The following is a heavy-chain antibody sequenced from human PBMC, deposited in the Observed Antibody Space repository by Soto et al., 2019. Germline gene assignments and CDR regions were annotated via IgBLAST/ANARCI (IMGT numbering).Heavy chain of an antibody. D-gene: IGHD1-1*01. CDR3: ARGARYNWNDKGWFDP. V-gene: IGHV4-30-2*01. CDR2: IYHSGST. J-gene: IGHJ5*02. CDR1: GGSISSGGYS. Sequence: QLQLQESGSGLVKPSQTLSLTCAVSGGSISSGGYSWSWIRQPPGKGLKWIGYIYHSGSTYYNPSLKSRVTISVDRSKNQFSLKLSSVTAADTAVYYCARGARYNWNDKGWFDPWGQGTLVSVSS.